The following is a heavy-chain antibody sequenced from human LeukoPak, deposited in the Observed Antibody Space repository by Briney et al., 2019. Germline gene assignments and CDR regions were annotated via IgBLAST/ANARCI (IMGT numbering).Heavy chain of an antibody. J-gene: IGHJ4*02. D-gene: IGHD5-24*01. Sequence: PGGSLRLSCAASGFTFDDYAMHWVRQAPGKGLEWVSGISWNSGSIGYADSVKGRFTISRDNAKNPLYLQMNSLRAEDTALYYCAKDLREMATIPYFDYWGQGTLVTVSS. CDR2: ISWNSGSI. CDR3: AKDLREMATIPYFDY. CDR1: GFTFDDYA. V-gene: IGHV3-9*01.